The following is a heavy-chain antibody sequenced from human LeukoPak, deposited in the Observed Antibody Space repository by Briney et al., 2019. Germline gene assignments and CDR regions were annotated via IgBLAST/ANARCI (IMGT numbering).Heavy chain of an antibody. CDR2: ITNSGSNI. J-gene: IGHJ4*02. D-gene: IGHD4-17*01. Sequence: GGSLRLSCAASGFTFSSYEMNWVRQAPGKGLEWVSYITNSGSNIYQADSVKGRFTISRDNAKNSLYLQMNSLRAEDTAVYYCARDIPRYGDYGTIDYWGQGTLVTVSS. CDR3: ARDIPRYGDYGTIDY. V-gene: IGHV3-48*03. CDR1: GFTFSSYE.